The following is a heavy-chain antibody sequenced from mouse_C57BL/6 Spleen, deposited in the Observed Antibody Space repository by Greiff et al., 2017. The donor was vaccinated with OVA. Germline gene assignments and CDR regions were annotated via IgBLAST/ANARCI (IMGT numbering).Heavy chain of an antibody. CDR2: IDPSDSYT. D-gene: IGHD1-1*01. Sequence: QVQLQQSGAELVMPGASVKLSCKASGYTFTSYWMHWVKQRPGQGLEWIGEIDPSDSYTNYNQKFKGKSTLTVDKSSSTAYMQLSSLTSEDSAVYYCARGITTVVATYFDYWGQGTTLTVSS. V-gene: IGHV1-69*01. J-gene: IGHJ2*01. CDR1: GYTFTSYW. CDR3: ARGITTVVATYFDY.